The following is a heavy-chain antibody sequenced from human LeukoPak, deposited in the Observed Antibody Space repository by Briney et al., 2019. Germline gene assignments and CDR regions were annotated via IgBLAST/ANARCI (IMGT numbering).Heavy chain of an antibody. CDR1: GGTFSSYA. CDR2: IIPIFGIA. D-gene: IGHD4-17*01. V-gene: IGHV1-69*10. J-gene: IGHJ5*02. Sequence: SVPVSCKASGGTFSSYAISWVRQAPGKGLEWMGRIIPIFGIANYAQKLQGRVTITADKSTSKAHMELSRLRSEDTAVYYCARGSDYGENNWFDPWGQGTLVTVSS. CDR3: ARGSDYGENNWFDP.